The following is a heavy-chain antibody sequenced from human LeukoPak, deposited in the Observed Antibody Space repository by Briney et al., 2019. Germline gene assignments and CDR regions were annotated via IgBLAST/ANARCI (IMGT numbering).Heavy chain of an antibody. D-gene: IGHD2-21*02. J-gene: IGHJ4*02. CDR1: GFTFNTYA. Sequence: GSLRLSCAASGFTFNTYAMSWVRQAPGKGLEWVSGIGGSGSSTYYAESVKGRFTISRDNSKNTLYLQMNSLRAEDTAAYYCAKAFDDYFFDYWGQGILVTVSS. CDR3: AKAFDDYFFDY. V-gene: IGHV3-23*01. CDR2: IGGSGSST.